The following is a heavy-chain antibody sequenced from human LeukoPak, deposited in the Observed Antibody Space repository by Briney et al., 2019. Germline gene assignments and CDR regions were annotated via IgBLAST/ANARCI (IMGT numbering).Heavy chain of an antibody. CDR3: AREGGRNKFGDFTHFDY. D-gene: IGHD3-10*01. V-gene: IGHV3-11*06. J-gene: IGHJ4*02. Sequence: PGGSLRLSCAASGFTFSDYYMSWIRQAPGKGLEWVSYISSSSSYTNYADSVRGRFTISRDNAKNSLYLQMNSLRAEDTAVYYCAREGGRNKFGDFTHFDYWGQGTLVTVSS. CDR2: ISSSSSYT. CDR1: GFTFSDYY.